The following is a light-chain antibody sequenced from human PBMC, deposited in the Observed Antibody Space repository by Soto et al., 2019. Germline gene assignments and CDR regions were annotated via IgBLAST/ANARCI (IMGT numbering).Light chain of an antibody. CDR2: EVN. CDR3: SSYAGSSNV. Sequence: QSALTHPPSASGSPGQSVAISCTGTSSDVGGYNYVSWYQQHPGKAPKLMVYEVNKRPSGVPDRFSGSKSGNTASLTVSGLQAEDEADYYSSSYAGSSNVFGPGTKGTVL. J-gene: IGLJ1*01. V-gene: IGLV2-8*01. CDR1: SSDVGGYNY.